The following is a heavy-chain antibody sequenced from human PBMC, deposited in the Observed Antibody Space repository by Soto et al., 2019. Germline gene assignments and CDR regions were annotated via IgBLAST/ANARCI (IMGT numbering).Heavy chain of an antibody. CDR2: KSGSGGAT. CDR3: AKDLDAGAPRAFDI. Sequence: EVQLFESGGGLAHRGWSLRLPCAASRFPCNRYAMHWCRHSRGKGLEWVSAKSGSGGATYYAVSVKGRFTISRDNSKDTLYLQMNSLRVEDTAIYNCAKDLDAGAPRAFDIWGQGTMVTVSS. V-gene: IGHV3-23*01. CDR1: RFPCNRYA. J-gene: IGHJ3*02.